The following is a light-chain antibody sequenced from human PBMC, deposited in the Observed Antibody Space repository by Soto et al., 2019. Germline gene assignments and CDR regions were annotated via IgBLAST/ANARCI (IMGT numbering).Light chain of an antibody. CDR3: QQRSNWPPTIT. Sequence: EIVLTQSPATQSLSPGERATLSCRASQSVSSYLAWYQQKPGQAHRLLIYDASNRATGIPARFSGSGSGTDFTLTISSLEPEDFAVYYCQQRSNWPPTITFGHGTRLEIK. CDR1: QSVSSY. CDR2: DAS. J-gene: IGKJ5*01. V-gene: IGKV3-11*01.